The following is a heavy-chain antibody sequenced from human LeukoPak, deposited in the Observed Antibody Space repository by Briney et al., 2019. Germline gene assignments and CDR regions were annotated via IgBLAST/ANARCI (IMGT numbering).Heavy chain of an antibody. CDR2: ISYDETEK. D-gene: IGHD2-15*01. CDR1: GFTFSSYS. V-gene: IGHV3-30*04. J-gene: IGHJ4*02. CDR3: AKETDIVAKGIDY. Sequence: GGSLRLSCAASGFTFSSYSLHWVRQAPGKGLEWVTVISYDETEKYYADSVKGRFTISRDNSKNTLYLQMNNLRAEDTAVYYCAKETDIVAKGIDYWGQGTLVTVSS.